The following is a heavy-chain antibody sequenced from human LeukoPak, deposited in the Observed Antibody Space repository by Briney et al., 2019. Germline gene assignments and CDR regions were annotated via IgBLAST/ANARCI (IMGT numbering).Heavy chain of an antibody. J-gene: IGHJ4*02. D-gene: IGHD6-6*01. V-gene: IGHV3-23*01. CDR1: GFTFSSYA. CDR3: AKETSSSFDY. Sequence: GGSLRQSCAASGFTFSSYAMNWVRQAPGKGLEWVSGISNSGGSTYYADSVKGRFTISRDNSKNTLYLQMNSLRAEDTAVYYCAKETSSSFDYWGQGTLVTVSS. CDR2: ISNSGGST.